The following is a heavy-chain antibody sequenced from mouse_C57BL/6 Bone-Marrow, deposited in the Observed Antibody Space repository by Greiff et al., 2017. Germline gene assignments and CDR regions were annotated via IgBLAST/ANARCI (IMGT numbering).Heavy chain of an antibody. CDR3: ARRGADYLWYFDV. CDR1: GFSLTSYG. J-gene: IGHJ1*03. Sequence: QVQLKESGPGLVQPSQSLSITCTVSGFSLTSYGVHWVRQSPGKGLEWLGVIWSGGSTDYNAAFISRLSNSKDNSKSQVFFKMNSLQADDTAIYYCARRGADYLWYFDVWGTGTTVTVSS. V-gene: IGHV2-2*01. CDR2: IWSGGST. D-gene: IGHD2-4*01.